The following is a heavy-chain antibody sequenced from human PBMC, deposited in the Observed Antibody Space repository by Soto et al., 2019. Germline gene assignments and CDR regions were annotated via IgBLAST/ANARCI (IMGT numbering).Heavy chain of an antibody. CDR2: FDPEDGET. CDR3: ATDSSSSPGTYYYYGMDV. V-gene: IGHV1-24*01. J-gene: IGHJ6*02. Sequence: GASVKVSCKVSGYTLTELSMHWVRQAPGKGLEWMGGFDPEDGETIYAQKFQGRVTMTEDTSTDTAYMELSSLRSEDTAVYYCATDSSSSPGTYYYYGMDVWDQGTTVTVSS. D-gene: IGHD6-6*01. CDR1: GYTLTELS.